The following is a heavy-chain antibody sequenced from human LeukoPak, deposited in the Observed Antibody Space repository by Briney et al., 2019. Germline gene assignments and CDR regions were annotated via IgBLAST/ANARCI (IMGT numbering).Heavy chain of an antibody. CDR2: ISYDGSNK. V-gene: IGHV3-30-3*01. J-gene: IGHJ6*02. CDR1: GFTFSSYA. Sequence: GGSLRLSCAASGFTFSSYAMHWVRQAPGKGLEWVAVISYDGSNKYYADSVKGRFTISRDNSKNTLYLQMNSPRAEDTAVYYCAREGYDILTGPPQDVWGQGTTVTVSS. D-gene: IGHD3-9*01. CDR3: AREGYDILTGPPQDV.